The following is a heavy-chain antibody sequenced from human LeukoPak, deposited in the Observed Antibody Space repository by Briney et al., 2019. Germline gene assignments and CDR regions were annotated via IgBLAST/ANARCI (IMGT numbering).Heavy chain of an antibody. Sequence: GGSLRLSCTVSGFTVSSNSMSWVRQAPGKGLEWVANIKQDGSEKYYVDSVKGRFTISRDNAKNSLYLQMNSLRAEDTAVYYCARAVVAALSTYYYYYMDVWGKGTTVTISS. J-gene: IGHJ6*03. V-gene: IGHV3-7*01. D-gene: IGHD2-15*01. CDR2: IKQDGSEK. CDR1: GFTVSSNS. CDR3: ARAVVAALSTYYYYYMDV.